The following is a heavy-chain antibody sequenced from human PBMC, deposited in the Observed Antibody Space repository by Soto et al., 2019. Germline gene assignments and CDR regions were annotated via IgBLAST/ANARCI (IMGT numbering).Heavy chain of an antibody. CDR2: ISGSGGST. CDR3: AKXFWSGYPKNYYYYGMDV. V-gene: IGHV3-23*01. J-gene: IGHJ6*02. Sequence: PGGSLRLSCAASGFTFSSYAMSWVRQAPGKGLEWVSAISGSGGSTYYADSVRGRFTISRDNSKNTLYLQMNSLRAEDTAVYYCAKXFWSGYPKNYYYYGMDVWGQGTTVTVSS. D-gene: IGHD3-3*01. CDR1: GFTFSSYA.